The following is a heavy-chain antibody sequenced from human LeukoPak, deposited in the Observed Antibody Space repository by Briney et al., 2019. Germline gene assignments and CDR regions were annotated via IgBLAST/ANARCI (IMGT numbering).Heavy chain of an antibody. CDR3: ARGDSSSWHY. J-gene: IGHJ4*02. CDR1: GGSISNYY. V-gene: IGHV4-34*01. Sequence: SETLSLTCTVSGGSISNYYWSWIRQPPGKGLEWIGEINHSGSTNYNPSLKSRVTISVDTSKNQFSLKLSSVTAADTAVYYCARGDSSSWHYWGQGTLVTVSS. CDR2: INHSGST. D-gene: IGHD6-13*01.